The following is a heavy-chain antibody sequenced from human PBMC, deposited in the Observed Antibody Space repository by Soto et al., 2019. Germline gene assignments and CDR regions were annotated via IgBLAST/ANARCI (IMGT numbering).Heavy chain of an antibody. CDR3: ARDPPYGDKGYWYFDL. CDR1: GGSISSGGYY. V-gene: IGHV4-31*03. D-gene: IGHD4-17*01. Sequence: SETLSLTCTVSGGSISSGGYYWSWIRQHPGKGLEWIGYIYYSGSTYYNPSLKSRVTISVDTSKNQFSLKLSSATAADTAVYYCARDPPYGDKGYWYFDLRGRGTLVTVSS. CDR2: IYYSGST. J-gene: IGHJ2*01.